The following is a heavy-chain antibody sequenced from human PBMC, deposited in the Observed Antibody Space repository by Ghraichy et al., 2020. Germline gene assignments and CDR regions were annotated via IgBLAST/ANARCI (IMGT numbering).Heavy chain of an antibody. Sequence: LSLTCAASGFTFIEYYMTWIRQAPGKGLEWVSFISTSGTYTKYADSVKGRFSISRDNTRNSLYLQLNSLRAEDTAVYYCARDPWGGAENAHYYYALDVWGQGTTVTVSS. J-gene: IGHJ6*02. CDR2: ISTSGTYT. V-gene: IGHV3-11*06. CDR1: GFTFIEYY. D-gene: IGHD3-16*01. CDR3: ARDPWGGAENAHYYYALDV.